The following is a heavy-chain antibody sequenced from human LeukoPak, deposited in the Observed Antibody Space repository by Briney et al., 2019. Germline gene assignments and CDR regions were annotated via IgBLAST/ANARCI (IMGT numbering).Heavy chain of an antibody. J-gene: IGHJ4*02. CDR2: INHSGST. CDR3: AKKYYYDSSGYYRENDY. Sequence: SETLSLTCAVYGGSFSGYYWSWIRQPPGKGLEWIGEINHSGSTNYNPSLKSRVTISVDTSKNQFSLKLSSVTAADTAVYYCAKKYYYDSSGYYRENDYWGQGTLVTVSS. D-gene: IGHD3-22*01. CDR1: GGSFSGYY. V-gene: IGHV4-34*01.